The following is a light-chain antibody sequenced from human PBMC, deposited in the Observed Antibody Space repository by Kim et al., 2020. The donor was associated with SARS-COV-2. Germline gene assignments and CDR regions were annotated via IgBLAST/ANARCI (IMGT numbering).Light chain of an antibody. Sequence: AIRMTQSPSSFSASTGDRVTITCRASQGISSYLAWYQQKPGKAPKLLIYAASTLQSGVPSRFSGSGSGTDFTLTISCLQPEDFATYYCQQSYSTPYTFGQGTKLEI. J-gene: IGKJ2*01. CDR1: QGISSY. CDR3: QQSYSTPYT. V-gene: IGKV1-8*01. CDR2: AAS.